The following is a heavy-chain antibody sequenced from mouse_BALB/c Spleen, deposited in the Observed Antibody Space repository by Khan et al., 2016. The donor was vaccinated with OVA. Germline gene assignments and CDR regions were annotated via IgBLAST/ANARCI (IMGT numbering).Heavy chain of an antibody. D-gene: IGHD1-2*01. CDR3: ARRNYFGYTFAY. CDR1: GYTFTDYY. Sequence: QVQLQQSGAELARPGASVKLSCKASGYTFTDYYINWVKQRTGQGLEWIGEISPGSGDTYYNERLKGKATLTADQSSSTAYMTLSSLTSEASAVYFCARRNYFGYTFAYWGQGTLGTVSA. CDR2: ISPGSGDT. J-gene: IGHJ3*01. V-gene: IGHV1-77*01.